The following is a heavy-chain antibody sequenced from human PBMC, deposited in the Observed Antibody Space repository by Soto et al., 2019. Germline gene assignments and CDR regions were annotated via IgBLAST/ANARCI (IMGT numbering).Heavy chain of an antibody. CDR1: GYTFNSYD. V-gene: IGHV1-8*01. D-gene: IGHD1-26*01. J-gene: IGHJ4*02. CDR2: MNTNNGNT. Sequence: QVQLVQSGAEVKKPGASVKVSCKASGYTFNSYDSNWVRQDTGQGLEWMGWMNTNNGNTGYARKFPGRVTMTSDTSISTAYMELSSLRSEDTAVYFCARCTLPTNSDLDYWGKGTLVTVSS. CDR3: ARCTLPTNSDLDY.